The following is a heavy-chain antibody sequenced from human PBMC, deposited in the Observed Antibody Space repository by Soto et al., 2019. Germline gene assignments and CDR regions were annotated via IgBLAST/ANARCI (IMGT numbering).Heavy chain of an antibody. D-gene: IGHD1-26*01. CDR3: ARDLSYDFDY. Sequence: GWYLRLSCAPSGLIFSSYRLNWFRQAPGKGLEWLSYIRSDSNHIGYADSVRGRFTISSDIAKNSLYLQMNSLRDEDTAVYYCARDLSYDFDYWGQGALVTDSS. J-gene: IGHJ4*02. CDR2: IRSDSNHI. CDR1: GLIFSSYR. V-gene: IGHV3-48*02.